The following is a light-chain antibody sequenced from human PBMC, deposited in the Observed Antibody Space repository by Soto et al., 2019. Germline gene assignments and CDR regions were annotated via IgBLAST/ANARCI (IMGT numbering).Light chain of an antibody. J-gene: IGKJ5*01. CDR2: DAS. Sequence: EIVLTQSPGTLSMSPGESATLSCRASQSVGIYLGWYQQRPGQAPRLLIYDASHRAAGIPARFSGSGSGTDFTLTINSLDPVDFAVYYCQHRYSWPPAFGQGTRLDI. CDR1: QSVGIY. CDR3: QHRYSWPPA. V-gene: IGKV3-11*01.